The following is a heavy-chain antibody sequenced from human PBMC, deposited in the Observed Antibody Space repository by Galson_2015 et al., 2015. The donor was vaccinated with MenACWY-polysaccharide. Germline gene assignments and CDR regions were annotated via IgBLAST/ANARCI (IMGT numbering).Heavy chain of an antibody. D-gene: IGHD1-26*01. CDR1: GFTFHHYG. V-gene: IGHV3-33*01. CDR2: TWVGGVKE. J-gene: IGHJ4*01. CDR3: ARDDDTTSHYSLVEY. Sequence: SLRLSCATSGFTFHHYGIHWVRQAPGKGLEWVAITWVGGVKENYADSVKGRLTVSRDNSKNTVYLQMNSLRADDTVVYYCARDDDTTSHYSLVEYWGHATLLTVSS.